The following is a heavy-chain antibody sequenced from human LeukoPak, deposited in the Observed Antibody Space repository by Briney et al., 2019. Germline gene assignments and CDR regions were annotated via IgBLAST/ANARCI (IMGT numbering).Heavy chain of an antibody. D-gene: IGHD3-16*01. V-gene: IGHV4-59*01. CDR3: ARVLSRYGGGSYGMDV. J-gene: IGHJ6*02. CDR2: IYYSGST. CDR1: GGSISSYY. Sequence: SETLSLTCTVSGGSISSYYWSWIRQPPGKGLEWIGYIYYSGSTNYNPSLKSRVTISVDTSKNQFSLKLSSVTAADTAVYYCARVLSRYGGGSYGMDVWGQGTTVTVSS.